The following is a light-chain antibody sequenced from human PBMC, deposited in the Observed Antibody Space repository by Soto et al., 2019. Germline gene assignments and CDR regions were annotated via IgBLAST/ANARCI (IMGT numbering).Light chain of an antibody. CDR1: QSVSFW. CDR2: KAS. J-gene: IGKJ1*01. Sequence: DIQMTQSPSSLSASVGDRVTITCRASQSVSFWLAWYQQKPGKAPKLLIYKASTLESGVPSRFSGGGFGTEFTLTISSLQPDDFATYYCQQYNSYRTLGQGTKVDI. CDR3: QQYNSYRT. V-gene: IGKV1-5*03.